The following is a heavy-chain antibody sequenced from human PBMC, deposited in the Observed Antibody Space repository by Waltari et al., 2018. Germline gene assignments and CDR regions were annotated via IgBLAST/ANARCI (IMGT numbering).Heavy chain of an antibody. CDR1: GFTFSSYS. J-gene: IGHJ2*01. CDR3: ARDLGGGDFDL. Sequence: EVQLVESGGGLVKPGGSLRLSCAASGFTFSSYSLNWVRQAPGKGLEWVSSISSSSSYIYYADSVKGRFTISRDNAKNSLYLQMNSLRAEDTAVYYCARDLGGGDFDLWGRGTLVTVSS. V-gene: IGHV3-21*01. CDR2: ISSSSSYI.